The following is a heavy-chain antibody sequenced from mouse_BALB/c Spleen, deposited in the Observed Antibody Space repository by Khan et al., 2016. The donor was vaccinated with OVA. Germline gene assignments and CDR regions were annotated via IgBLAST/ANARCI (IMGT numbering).Heavy chain of an antibody. D-gene: IGHD6-1*01. J-gene: IGHJ2*01. CDR2: IWAGGRT. Sequence: QVQLKESGPGLVAPSQSLSITCNASGFSFTSYGVHWVRQLPGKGLEWMGVIWAGGRTNYNSALMSRLCISKDNYKSQVFLKMNSPQTDDTAKNDCARHKDKWGQGNTLTV. V-gene: IGHV2-9*02. CDR3: ARHKDK. CDR1: GFSFTSYG.